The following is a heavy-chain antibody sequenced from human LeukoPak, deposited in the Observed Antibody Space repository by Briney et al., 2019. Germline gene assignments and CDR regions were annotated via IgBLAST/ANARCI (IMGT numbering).Heavy chain of an antibody. CDR1: GGSISSGSYY. CDR3: ARVGDYSDFDY. CDR2: IYYSGST. D-gene: IGHD4-17*01. Sequence: SQTLSLTCTVSGGSISSGSYYWRWIRQHPGKGLEWIEYIYYSGSTYYNQSLKSRITISVDTSKNQFSLKLSSVTAADTAVYYCARVGDYSDFDYWGQGTLVTVSS. V-gene: IGHV4-31*03. J-gene: IGHJ4*02.